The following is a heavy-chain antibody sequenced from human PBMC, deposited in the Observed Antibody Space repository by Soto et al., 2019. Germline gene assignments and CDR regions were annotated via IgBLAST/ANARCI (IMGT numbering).Heavy chain of an antibody. CDR3: ARLGGYDYNWLDP. V-gene: IGHV3-11*03. Sequence: GGSLRLSCAASGFTFSDYYMSWIRQAPGKGLEWVSYISSSSSYTNYADSVKGRFTISRDNAKNSLYLQMNSLRAEDTAVYYGARLGGYDYNWLDPWGQRTLVTVSS. CDR1: GFTFSDYY. J-gene: IGHJ5*02. CDR2: ISSSSSYT. D-gene: IGHD5-12*01.